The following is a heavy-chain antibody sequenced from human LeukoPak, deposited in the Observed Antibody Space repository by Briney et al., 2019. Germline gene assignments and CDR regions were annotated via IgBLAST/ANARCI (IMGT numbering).Heavy chain of an antibody. CDR2: FDPEDEET. D-gene: IGHD5-24*01. V-gene: IGHV1-24*01. J-gene: IGHJ3*01. CDR1: GYSLSHLC. CDR3: ATVRPREGGAGIDAWDV. Sequence: GASVKVSCKVSGYSLSHLCMHWVRQGPGRGLEWLGGFDPEDEETVYAPNFQDRISLTEDTSTHTSYLEISGLTSYDTATYYCATVRPREGGAGIDAWDVWGQGTKVTVSS.